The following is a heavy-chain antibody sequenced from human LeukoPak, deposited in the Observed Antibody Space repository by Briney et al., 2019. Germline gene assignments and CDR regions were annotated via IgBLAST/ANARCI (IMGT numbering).Heavy chain of an antibody. CDR1: GGSMNNFY. J-gene: IGHJ4*02. D-gene: IGHD6-19*01. Sequence: SETLSLTCTISGGSMNNFYWNWIRQPPGKGLEWIGSTYDRGGTSYNPSLESRVTISMDTSNNQFSLKVTSVTAADTAVYYCARVARPGNGWSIFDSGGQGTQVTVSS. CDR3: ARVARPGNGWSIFDS. CDR2: TYDRGGT. V-gene: IGHV4-59*08.